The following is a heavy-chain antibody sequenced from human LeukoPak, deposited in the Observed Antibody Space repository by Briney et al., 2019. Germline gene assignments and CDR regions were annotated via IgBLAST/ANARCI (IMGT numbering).Heavy chain of an antibody. CDR2: IYHSGST. V-gene: IGHV4-34*01. CDR1: GGSFSSYY. D-gene: IGHD2-21*02. J-gene: IGHJ4*02. CDR3: ARGHSSVVTGIPYYFDY. Sequence: PSETLSLTCAVYGGSFSSYYWSWIREPPGKGLEWIGEIYHSGSTNYNPSLKSRVTISVDTSKSQFSLKVNSVTAADTAVYYCARGHSSVVTGIPYYFDYWGQGTLVTVS.